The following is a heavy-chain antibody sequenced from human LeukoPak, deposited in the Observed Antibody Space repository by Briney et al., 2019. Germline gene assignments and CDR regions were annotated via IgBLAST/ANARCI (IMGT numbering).Heavy chain of an antibody. CDR3: ARGRSRSHYAV. Sequence: PSETLSLTCAVYGGSFSGYYWSWIRQPPGKGLEWIGEINHSGSTNYNPSLKSRVTISVDTSKNQFSLKLSSVTAADTAVYYCARGRSRSHYAVWGQGTLVTVSS. CDR1: GGSFSGYY. D-gene: IGHD2-2*01. CDR2: INHSGST. V-gene: IGHV4-34*01. J-gene: IGHJ4*02.